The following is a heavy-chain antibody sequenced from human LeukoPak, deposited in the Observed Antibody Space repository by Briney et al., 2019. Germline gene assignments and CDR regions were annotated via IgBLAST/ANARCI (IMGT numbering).Heavy chain of an antibody. CDR3: ARTAVAYKPY. CDR2: ISYDGSNK. J-gene: IGHJ4*02. Sequence: WGSLRLSCAASGFTFSSYAMHGVRQAPSKGREWVAVISYDGSNKYYADSVKGRFTISRDNSKNTLYLQMNSLRAEDTAVYYCARTAVAYKPYWGQGTLVTVSS. D-gene: IGHD6-19*01. CDR1: GFTFSSYA. V-gene: IGHV3-30*04.